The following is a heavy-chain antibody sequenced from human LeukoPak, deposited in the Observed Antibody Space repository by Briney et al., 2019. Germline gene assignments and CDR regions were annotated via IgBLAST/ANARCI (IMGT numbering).Heavy chain of an antibody. CDR2: ISYDGSNK. CDR3: AKDGDYRFDY. CDR1: GFTFGSYG. Sequence: GRSLRLSCAASGFTFGSYGMHWVRQAPGKGLEWVAVISYDGSNKYYADSVKGRFTISRDNSKNTLYLQMNSLRAEDTAVYYCAKDGDYRFDYWGQGTLVTVSS. D-gene: IGHD4-17*01. V-gene: IGHV3-30*18. J-gene: IGHJ4*02.